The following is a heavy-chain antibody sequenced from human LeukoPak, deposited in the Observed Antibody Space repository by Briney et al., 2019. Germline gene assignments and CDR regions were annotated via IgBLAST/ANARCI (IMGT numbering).Heavy chain of an antibody. V-gene: IGHV4-31*03. D-gene: IGHD5/OR15-5a*01. CDR3: ARKNIVSTRDFDC. CDR2: IYYSGST. J-gene: IGHJ4*02. Sequence: SETLSLTCTVSGGSISSGGYYWSWIRQHPGKGLEWIGYIYYSGSTYYNPSLKSRVTISVDTSKNQFSLKLNSVTAADTALYYCARKNIVSTRDFDCWGQGTLVTVSS. CDR1: GGSISSGGYY.